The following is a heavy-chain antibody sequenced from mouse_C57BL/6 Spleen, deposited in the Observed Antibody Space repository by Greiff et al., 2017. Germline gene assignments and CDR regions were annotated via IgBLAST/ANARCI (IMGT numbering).Heavy chain of an antibody. CDR1: GYAFSSSW. CDR3: TTHGYSCDY. V-gene: IGHV14-4*01. J-gene: IGHJ2*01. D-gene: IGHD2-3*01. Sequence: EVKVEESGPELVKPGASVKISCKASGYAFSSSWMNWVKQRPGKGLEWIGWIDPENGDTEYASKFQGKATITADTSSNTAYLQLSSLTSEDTAVYYCTTHGYSCDYWGQGATLSLSS. CDR2: IDPENGDT.